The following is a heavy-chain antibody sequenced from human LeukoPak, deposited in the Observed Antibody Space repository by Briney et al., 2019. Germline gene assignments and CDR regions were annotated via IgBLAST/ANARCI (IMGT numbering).Heavy chain of an antibody. J-gene: IGHJ4*02. V-gene: IGHV3-53*01. CDR1: GFTVSSNY. CDR2: IYSGGST. CDR3: AKDRFHYYGSGSYGEDY. Sequence: GGSLRLSCAASGFTVSSNYMSWVCQAPGKGLEWVSVIYSGGSTYYADSVKGRFTISRDNSKNTLYLQMNSLRAEDTAVYYCAKDRFHYYGSGSYGEDYWGQGTLVTVSS. D-gene: IGHD3-10*01.